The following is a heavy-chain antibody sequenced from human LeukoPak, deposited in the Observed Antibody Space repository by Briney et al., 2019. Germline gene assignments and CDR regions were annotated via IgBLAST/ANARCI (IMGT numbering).Heavy chain of an antibody. D-gene: IGHD1-26*01. V-gene: IGHV4-59*11. CDR2: IYYSGST. J-gene: IGHJ3*02. CDR1: VGSISSHY. CDR3: ARGEWEKGAFDI. Sequence: SETLSLTFTISVGSISSHYWSSIPQPPGKGLEWIGYIYYSGSTNYNTSLKSRVTISVDTSKHQFSLKLSSVTAADTAVYYCARGEWEKGAFDIWGQGTMVTVSS.